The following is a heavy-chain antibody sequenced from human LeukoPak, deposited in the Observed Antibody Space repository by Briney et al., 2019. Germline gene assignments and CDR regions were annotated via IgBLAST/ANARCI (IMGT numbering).Heavy chain of an antibody. Sequence: GGSLRLSCRTSGFTVGDYAMNWVRQAPGKGLEWVSSISSSSSYIYYADSVKGRFTISRDNAKNSLYLQMNSLRAEDTAVYYCARVSQQNTIFGVVIIRLDAFDIWGQGTMVTVSS. CDR2: ISSSSSYI. V-gene: IGHV3-21*01. CDR3: ARVSQQNTIFGVVIIRLDAFDI. CDR1: GFTVGDYA. D-gene: IGHD3-3*01. J-gene: IGHJ3*02.